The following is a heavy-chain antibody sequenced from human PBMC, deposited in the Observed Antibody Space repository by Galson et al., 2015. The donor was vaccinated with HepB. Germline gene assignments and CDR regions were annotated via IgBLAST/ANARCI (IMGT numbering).Heavy chain of an antibody. Sequence: SVKVSCKASGYTFTGYYMHWVRQAPGQGLEWMGWINPNSGGTNYAQKFQGRVTITADESTSTAYMELSSLRSEDTAVYYCARGRFDDYAPRYYYYYYMDVWGKGTTVTVSS. CDR1: GYTFTGYY. D-gene: IGHD4-17*01. J-gene: IGHJ6*03. CDR2: INPNSGGT. V-gene: IGHV1-2*02. CDR3: ARGRFDDYAPRYYYYYYMDV.